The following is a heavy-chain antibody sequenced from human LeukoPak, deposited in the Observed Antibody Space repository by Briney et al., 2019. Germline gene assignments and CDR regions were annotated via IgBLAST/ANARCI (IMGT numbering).Heavy chain of an antibody. J-gene: IGHJ4*02. Sequence: PGGSLRLSCAASGFTFSSYEMNWVRQAPGKGLEWVSYISSSGSTIYYADSVKGRLTISRDNAKNSLYLQMNSLRAEDSAVYYCAREKGIVASISFDYWGQGTLVTVSS. D-gene: IGHD5-12*01. V-gene: IGHV3-48*03. CDR2: ISSSGSTI. CDR1: GFTFSSYE. CDR3: AREKGIVASISFDY.